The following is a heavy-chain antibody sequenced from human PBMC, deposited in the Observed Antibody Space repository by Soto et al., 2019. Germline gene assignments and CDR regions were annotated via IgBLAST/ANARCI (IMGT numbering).Heavy chain of an antibody. CDR1: GFTLSRYA. CDR2: INSDGSTT. Sequence: GGSLRLSCTASGFTLSRYAMHWVRQTPGKGLVWVSRINSDGSTTNYADSVKGRFTISRDSAKNTLYLQMNSLRAEDTAVYYCARGNYYSMDVWGQGTTVTVSS. J-gene: IGHJ6*02. CDR3: ARGNYYSMDV. V-gene: IGHV3-74*01.